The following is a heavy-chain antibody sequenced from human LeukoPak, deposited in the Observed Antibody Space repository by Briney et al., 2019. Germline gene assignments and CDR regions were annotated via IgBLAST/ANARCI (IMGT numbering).Heavy chain of an antibody. CDR1: GYTFTSYY. Sequence: ASVKVSCKASGYTFTSYYMHWVRQAPGQGPEWMGIINPSGGSTSYAQKFQGRVTMTRDMSTSTVYMELSSLRAEDTAVYYCARALYYYDSSGYYSLGYWGQGTLVTVSS. J-gene: IGHJ4*02. D-gene: IGHD3-22*01. CDR3: ARALYYYDSSGYYSLGY. CDR2: INPSGGST. V-gene: IGHV1-46*01.